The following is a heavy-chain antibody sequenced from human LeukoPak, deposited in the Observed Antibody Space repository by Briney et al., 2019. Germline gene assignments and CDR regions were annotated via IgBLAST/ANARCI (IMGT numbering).Heavy chain of an antibody. CDR3: AKEYNYYFDY. Sequence: GGSLRLSCAASGFSICTYDMHWVLQAPGKGLEWVTVIRDDGSNKYYADSVKGRFTISRDNSKNTVYLQMNSLRAEDTAVYYCAKEYNYYFDYWGQGTLVTVSS. J-gene: IGHJ4*02. CDR1: GFSICTYD. V-gene: IGHV3-30*02. D-gene: IGHD1-1*01. CDR2: IRDDGSNK.